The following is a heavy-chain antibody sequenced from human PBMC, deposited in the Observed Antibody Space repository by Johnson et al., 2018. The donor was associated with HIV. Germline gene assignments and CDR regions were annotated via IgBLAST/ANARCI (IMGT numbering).Heavy chain of an antibody. CDR2: INWNGGST. Sequence: VQLVESGGGLVQPGGSLRLSCAASGFKFDDNGLNWVRQGPGKGLAWVSGINWNGGSTGYADSVNGRCTISRDNGKNSLYLQMNSLRAEDTAVYYCARDREYSSSSDAFDIWGQGTMVTVSS. CDR1: GFKFDDNG. D-gene: IGHD6-6*01. J-gene: IGHJ3*02. CDR3: ARDREYSSSSDAFDI. V-gene: IGHV3-20*04.